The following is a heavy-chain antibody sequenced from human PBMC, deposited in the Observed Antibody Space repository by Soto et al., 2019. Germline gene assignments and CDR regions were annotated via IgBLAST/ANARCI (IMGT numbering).Heavy chain of an antibody. V-gene: IGHV3-9*01. CDR2: ISWNSGSI. Sequence: GGSLRLSCVASGFTFDDYGMHWVRQAPGKGLEWVSGISWNSGSIGYADSVKGRFTISRDNAKNSLYLQMNSLRAEDTALYFCSKVVTTHTLGPLDPWGQGTLVTVSS. J-gene: IGHJ5*02. CDR3: SKVVTTHTLGPLDP. D-gene: IGHD1-1*01. CDR1: GFTFDDYG.